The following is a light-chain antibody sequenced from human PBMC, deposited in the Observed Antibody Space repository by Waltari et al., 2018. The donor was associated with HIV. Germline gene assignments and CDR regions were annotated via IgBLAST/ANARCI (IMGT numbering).Light chain of an antibody. CDR1: QSVSSS. V-gene: IGKV3-11*01. Sequence: EIVLTQSPATLSLSPGERATLSCRASQSVSSSLAWYQQKPGQAPRLLIFDASNRATGIPARFSGSGSGTDFTLTINSLEPEDFAVYYCQQRSNWPITFGQGTRLEIK. CDR3: QQRSNWPIT. J-gene: IGKJ5*01. CDR2: DAS.